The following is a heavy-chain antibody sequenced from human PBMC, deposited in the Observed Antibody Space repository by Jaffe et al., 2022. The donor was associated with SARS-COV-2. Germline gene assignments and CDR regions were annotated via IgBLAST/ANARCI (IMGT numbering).Heavy chain of an antibody. CDR3: ARMVWQQLEDY. Sequence: QVQLVESGGGVVQPGRSLRLSCAASGFTFSSYAMHWVRQAPGKGLEWVAVISYDGSNKYYADSVKGRFTISRDNSKNTLYLQMNSLRAEDTAVYYCARMVWQQLEDYWGQGTLVTVSS. V-gene: IGHV3-30*04. D-gene: IGHD6-13*01. CDR1: GFTFSSYA. J-gene: IGHJ4*02. CDR2: ISYDGSNK.